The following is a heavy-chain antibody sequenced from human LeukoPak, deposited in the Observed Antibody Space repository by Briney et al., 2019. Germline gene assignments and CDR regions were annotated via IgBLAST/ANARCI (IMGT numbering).Heavy chain of an antibody. D-gene: IGHD4-17*01. V-gene: IGHV3-30*04. CDR3: ARDPHGDYAPGAHYYGMDV. CDR1: GFTFSGYA. Sequence: GGSLRLSCAASGFTFSGYAMHWVRQAPGKGLEWVAVISYDGSNKYYADSVKGRFTISRDNSKNTLYLQMNSLRAEDTAVYYCARDPHGDYAPGAHYYGMDVWGQGTTVTVSS. CDR2: ISYDGSNK. J-gene: IGHJ6*02.